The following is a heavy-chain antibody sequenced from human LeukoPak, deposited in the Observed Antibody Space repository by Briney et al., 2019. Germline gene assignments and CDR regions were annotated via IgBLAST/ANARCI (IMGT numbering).Heavy chain of an antibody. V-gene: IGHV1-46*01. CDR1: GYTFTSYY. J-gene: IGHJ5*02. CDR3: ARDPLAAAGKPPSEGNWFDP. D-gene: IGHD6-13*01. Sequence: ASVKVSCKASGYTFTSYYMHWVRQAPGQGLEWMGIINPSGGSTSYAQKFQGRVTMTRDMSTSTVYMELSSLRSEDTAVYYCARDPLAAAGKPPSEGNWFDPWGQGTLVTVSS. CDR2: INPSGGST.